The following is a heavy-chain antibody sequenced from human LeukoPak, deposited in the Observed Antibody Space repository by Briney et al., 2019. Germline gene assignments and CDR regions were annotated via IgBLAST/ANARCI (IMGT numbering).Heavy chain of an antibody. Sequence: PSETLSLTCVVSGASVTSRIWWSWVRQPPGQGLEWIGEISHTGSSDYNPSLKSRASISLDTSKNRFSLNLNSVTAADTAVYYCARDNERRMTAAGTAAFDLWGRGTLVTVSS. D-gene: IGHD6-13*01. CDR2: ISHTGSS. V-gene: IGHV4/OR15-8*01. CDR1: GASVTSRIW. J-gene: IGHJ2*01. CDR3: ARDNERRMTAAGTAAFDL.